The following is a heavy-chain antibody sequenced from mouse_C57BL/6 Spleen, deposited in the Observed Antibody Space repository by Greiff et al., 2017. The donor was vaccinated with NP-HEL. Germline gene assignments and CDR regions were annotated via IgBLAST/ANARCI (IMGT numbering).Heavy chain of an antibody. CDR2: INYDGSST. V-gene: IGHV5-16*01. J-gene: IGHJ1*03. D-gene: IGHD2-10*01. Sequence: EVHLVESEGGLVQPGSSMKLSCTASGFTFSDYYMAWVRQVPEKGLEWVANINYDGSSTYYLDSLKSRFIISRDNAKNILYLQMSSLKSEDTATYYCARAPAYYGKRYFDVWGTGTTVTVSS. CDR1: GFTFSDYY. CDR3: ARAPAYYGKRYFDV.